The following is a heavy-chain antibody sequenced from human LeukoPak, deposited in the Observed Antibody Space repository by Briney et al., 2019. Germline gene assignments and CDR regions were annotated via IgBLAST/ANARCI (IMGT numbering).Heavy chain of an antibody. Sequence: GGSLRLSCAASGFRFTGFWMSWVRQAPGKGPEWVANINQESTETYYVDSVRGRFTISRDNAKNSLSLQMNSLRVEDTAVYYCAREVDRSFGYWGQGNLVTVSS. CDR3: AREVDRSFGY. CDR1: GFRFTGFW. J-gene: IGHJ4*02. D-gene: IGHD2-15*01. V-gene: IGHV3-7*01. CDR2: INQESTET.